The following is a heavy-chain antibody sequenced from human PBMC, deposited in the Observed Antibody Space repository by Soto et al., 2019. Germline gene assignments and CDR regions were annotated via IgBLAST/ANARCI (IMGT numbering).Heavy chain of an antibody. CDR1: GFTFSSYW. CDR2: ISGSGGST. V-gene: IGHV3-23*01. J-gene: IGHJ3*02. CDR3: VKTSMAGTSAQDAFDI. Sequence: PGGSLRLSCAASGFTFSSYWMHWVRQAPGKGLEWVSAISGSGGSTYYADTVKGRFTISRDNSKNTLYLQMNSLRAEDTAVYYCVKTSMAGTSAQDAFDIWGQGTMVTVSS. D-gene: IGHD1-7*01.